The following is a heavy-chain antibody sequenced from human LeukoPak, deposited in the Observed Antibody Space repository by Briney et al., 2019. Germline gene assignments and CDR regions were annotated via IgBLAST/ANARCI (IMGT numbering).Heavy chain of an antibody. Sequence: SETLSLTCAVYGGSFSGYYWSWIRQPPGKGLEWIGEINHSGSTNYNPSLKSRVTILVDTSKNQFSLKLSSVTAADTAVYYCARGRRGFGYGMDVWGQGTTVTVSS. CDR2: INHSGST. J-gene: IGHJ6*02. CDR3: ARGRRGFGYGMDV. CDR1: GGSFSGYY. V-gene: IGHV4-34*01. D-gene: IGHD3-10*01.